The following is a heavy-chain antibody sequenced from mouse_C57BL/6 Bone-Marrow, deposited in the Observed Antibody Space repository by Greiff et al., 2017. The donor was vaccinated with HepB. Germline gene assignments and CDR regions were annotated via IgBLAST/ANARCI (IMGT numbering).Heavy chain of an antibody. Sequence: EVQRVESGGDLVKPGGSLKLSCAASGFTFSSYGMSWVRQTPDTRLEWVATISSGGSYTYYPDSVKGRFTISRDNAKNPLYLQMSSLMSEDTAMYYCARRGCGDYWGQGTTLTVSS. CDR3: ARRGCGDY. V-gene: IGHV5-6*01. J-gene: IGHJ2*01. CDR2: ISSGGSYT. CDR1: GFTFSSYG.